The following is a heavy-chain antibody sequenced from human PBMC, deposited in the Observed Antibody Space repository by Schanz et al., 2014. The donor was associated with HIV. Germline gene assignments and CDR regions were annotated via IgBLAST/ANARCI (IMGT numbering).Heavy chain of an antibody. J-gene: IGHJ3*02. D-gene: IGHD1-26*01. CDR3: ARGIVGATPAFDI. CDR2: IYPNSGGT. V-gene: IGHV1-2*02. CDR1: GYTFTGYY. Sequence: QVQLVQSGAEVKKPGASVKVSCKASGYTFTGYYMHWVRQAPGQGLEWMGWIYPNSGGTDYAQKFQGRVTMTRDTSLTTAYMELSRLRSDDTAVYYCARGIVGATPAFDIWGQGTTVTVSS.